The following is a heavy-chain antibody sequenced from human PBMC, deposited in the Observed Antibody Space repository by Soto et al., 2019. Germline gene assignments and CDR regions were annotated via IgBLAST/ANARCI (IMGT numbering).Heavy chain of an antibody. D-gene: IGHD3-10*02. V-gene: IGHV2-26*01. Sequence: QVTLKESGPVLVKPTETLTLTCTVSGFSLSNARMGVSWIRQPPGKPLEWLANIFSNDEKSYSTSLNSRLTISKDTSKTQVVLTMTNMDPVDTATYYCAMLTDYWGQGTLVTVSS. J-gene: IGHJ4*02. CDR1: GFSLSNARMG. CDR2: IFSNDEK. CDR3: AMLTDY.